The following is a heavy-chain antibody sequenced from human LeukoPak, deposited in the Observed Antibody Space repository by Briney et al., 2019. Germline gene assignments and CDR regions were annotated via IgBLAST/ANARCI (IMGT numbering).Heavy chain of an antibody. J-gene: IGHJ4*02. D-gene: IGHD5-24*01. CDR2: IYYSGST. CDR3: ARAVEMATPHFDY. V-gene: IGHV4-39*07. CDR1: GGSISSSSYY. Sequence: SETLSLTCTVSGGSISSSSYYWGWIRQPPGKGLGWIGSIYYSGSTYYNPSLKSRVTISVDTSKNQFSLKLSSVTAADTAVYYCARAVEMATPHFDYWGQGTLVTVSS.